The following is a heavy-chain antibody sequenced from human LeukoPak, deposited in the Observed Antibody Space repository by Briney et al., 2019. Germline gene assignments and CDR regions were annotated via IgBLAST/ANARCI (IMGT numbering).Heavy chain of an antibody. CDR1: GFTFSDHL. D-gene: IGHD3-22*01. CDR2: IYYSGNT. V-gene: IGHV4-38-2*01. J-gene: IGHJ4*02. Sequence: PGGSLRLSCAASGFTFSDHLMDWVRQAPGKGLEWIGSIYYSGNTDYNPSLKSRVTISVDTSKNQFSLNLSSVTAADTAVYYCARGHYYDSSGTPPGGHDYWGQGTLVTVSS. CDR3: ARGHYYDSSGTPPGGHDY.